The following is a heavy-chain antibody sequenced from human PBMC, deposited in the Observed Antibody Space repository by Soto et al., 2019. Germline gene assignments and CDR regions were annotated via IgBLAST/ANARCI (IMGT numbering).Heavy chain of an antibody. D-gene: IGHD5-18*01. CDR3: ARDRSALAPYYHGVDV. J-gene: IGHJ6*02. Sequence: QVQLHESGPGLVKPSETLSLTCSVSGGSLSNYYWSWIRQTPGKGLEWIANIFYSGTTNYNPSLKSRFTISVDTSKNQVSLRLSSVTAADTAVYYCARDRSALAPYYHGVDVWGQGTTVTVSS. CDR1: GGSLSNYY. V-gene: IGHV4-59*01. CDR2: IFYSGTT.